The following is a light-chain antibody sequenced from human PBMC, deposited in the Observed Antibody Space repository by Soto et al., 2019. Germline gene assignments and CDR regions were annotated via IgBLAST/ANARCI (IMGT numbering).Light chain of an antibody. V-gene: IGKV3-20*01. Sequence: EIVLTQSPGTLSLSPGERATLSCRASQSVSSSYLAWYQQKPGQAPRLLIYGASSRATGIPDRFSGSGSGTDFTRTINRLETEGFAVYYCQQYGSSGYTFGQGTKLEIK. J-gene: IGKJ2*01. CDR1: QSVSSSY. CDR3: QQYGSSGYT. CDR2: GAS.